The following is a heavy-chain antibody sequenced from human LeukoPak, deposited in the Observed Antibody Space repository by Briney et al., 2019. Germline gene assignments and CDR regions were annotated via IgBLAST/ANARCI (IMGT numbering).Heavy chain of an antibody. CDR1: GFTFSSYG. CDR3: ASSPHTVSDAFEI. V-gene: IGHV3-33*03. Sequence: GGSLRLSCAASGFTFSSYGMHWVRQAPGKGLEWVAVIWYDGSNKYYADYVNGRFTISRDNSKNTLYLQMNSLRAEETSVYYCASSPHTVSDAFEIWGQGTMVTVSS. J-gene: IGHJ3*02. CDR2: IWYDGSNK. D-gene: IGHD4-17*01.